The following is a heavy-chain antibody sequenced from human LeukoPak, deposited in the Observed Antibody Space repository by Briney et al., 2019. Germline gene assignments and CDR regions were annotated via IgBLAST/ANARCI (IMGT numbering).Heavy chain of an antibody. Sequence: PGGSLRLSCAASGFTFSSYAMHWVRQAPGKGLEWVAVISYDGGNKYYADSVKGRFTISRDNSKNTLYLQMNSLRAEDTAVYYCGGPPGVIQTAHNWFDPWGQGTLVTVSS. CDR1: GFTFSSYA. CDR3: GGPPGVIQTAHNWFDP. D-gene: IGHD3-16*02. J-gene: IGHJ5*02. V-gene: IGHV3-30*01. CDR2: ISYDGGNK.